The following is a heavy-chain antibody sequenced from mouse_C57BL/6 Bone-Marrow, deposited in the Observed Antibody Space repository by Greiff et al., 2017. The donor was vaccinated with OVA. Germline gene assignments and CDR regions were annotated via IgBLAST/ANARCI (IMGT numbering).Heavy chain of an antibody. CDR1: GYTFTNYY. Sequence: VQLQQPGAEFVKPGASVKLSCKASGYTFTNYYIQWIKQRPGQGLEWIGEIDPSDSYTNYNQKFKGKATLTVDTSSSTAYMQLSSLKSEDSAVYYCARGGAITTVKYFDYWGQGTTLTVSS. V-gene: IGHV1-50*01. CDR2: IDPSDSYT. D-gene: IGHD1-1*01. CDR3: ARGGAITTVKYFDY. J-gene: IGHJ2*01.